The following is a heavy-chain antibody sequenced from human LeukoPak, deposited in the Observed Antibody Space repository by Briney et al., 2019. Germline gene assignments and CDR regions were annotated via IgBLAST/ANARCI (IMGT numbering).Heavy chain of an antibody. V-gene: IGHV5-51*01. J-gene: IGHJ4*02. CDR3: ARRRSSTLIDY. CDR2: IYPGDSDT. D-gene: IGHD3-10*01. CDR1: GYSFSSYW. Sequence: GESLKISCKGSGYSFSSYWIAWVGQMPGKGLEWMGIIYPGDSDTTYSPSFQGQVTISADKSISTAYLQWNSLKASDTAMYFCARRRSSTLIDYWGQGTLVTVPS.